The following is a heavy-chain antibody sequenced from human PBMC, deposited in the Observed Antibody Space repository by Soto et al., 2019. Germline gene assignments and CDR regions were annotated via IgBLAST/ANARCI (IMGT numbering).Heavy chain of an antibody. Sequence: PGGSLRLSCAASGFTFSSYGMHWVRQAPGKGLEWVAVIWYDGSNKYYADPVKGRFTISRDNSKNTLYLQMNSLRAEDTAVYYCARDQGRSSSSETNFVWFDPWGQGTLVTVSS. D-gene: IGHD6-6*01. CDR1: GFTFSSYG. CDR3: ARDQGRSSSSETNFVWFDP. CDR2: IWYDGSNK. J-gene: IGHJ5*02. V-gene: IGHV3-33*01.